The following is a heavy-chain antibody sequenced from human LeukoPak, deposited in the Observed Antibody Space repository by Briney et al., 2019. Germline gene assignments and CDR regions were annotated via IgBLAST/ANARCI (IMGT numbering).Heavy chain of an antibody. CDR3: ARGQSGSYYMDYYYYMDV. CDR2: IYYSGST. J-gene: IGHJ6*03. Sequence: PSETLSLTCTVSGGSISSGDYYWSWIRQPPGKGLEWIGYIYYSGSTNYNPSLKSRVTISVDTSKNQFSLKLSSVTAADTAVYYCARGQSGSYYMDYYYYMDVWGKGTTVTVSS. D-gene: IGHD1-26*01. CDR1: GGSISSGDYY. V-gene: IGHV4-61*08.